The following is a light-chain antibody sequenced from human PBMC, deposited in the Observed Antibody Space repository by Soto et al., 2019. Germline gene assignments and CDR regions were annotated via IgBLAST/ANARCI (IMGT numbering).Light chain of an antibody. Sequence: QSVLTQPASVSGSPGQSITISCTGTSSDVGRYNYVSWYQQHPGKAPKLMIYEVTNRPSGVSNRFSGSKSGNTASLTISGLQPEDEADYYCSSYTSISTVVFGGGTKLTVL. J-gene: IGLJ2*01. CDR1: SSDVGRYNY. CDR2: EVT. CDR3: SSYTSISTVV. V-gene: IGLV2-14*01.